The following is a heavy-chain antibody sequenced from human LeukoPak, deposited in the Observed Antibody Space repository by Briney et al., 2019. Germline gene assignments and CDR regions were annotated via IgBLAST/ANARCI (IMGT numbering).Heavy chain of an antibody. CDR2: INSDGSST. CDR3: ARRSSGPLYYYYYYMDV. CDR1: GSTFSSYW. V-gene: IGHV3-74*01. J-gene: IGHJ6*03. D-gene: IGHD3-22*01. Sequence: PGGSLRLSCAASGSTFSSYWMHWVRQAPGKGLVWVSRINSDGSSTSYADSVKGRFTISRDNAKNTLYLQMNSLRAEDTAVYYCARRSSGPLYYYYYYMDVWGKGTTVTVSS.